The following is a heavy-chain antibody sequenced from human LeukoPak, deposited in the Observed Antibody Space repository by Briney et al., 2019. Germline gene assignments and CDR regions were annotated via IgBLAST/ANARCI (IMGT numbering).Heavy chain of an antibody. CDR1: GGSFSGYY. CDR2: INHSGST. Sequence: PSETLSLTCAVYGGSFSGYYWSWIRQPPGKGLEWIGEINHSGSTNYNPSLKSRVTISVDTSKNQFSLKLSSVTAADTAVYYCARNGKAPYYDYYYGMDVWGQGTTVTVSS. J-gene: IGHJ6*02. CDR3: ARNGKAPYYDYYYGMDV. D-gene: IGHD1-14*01. V-gene: IGHV4-34*01.